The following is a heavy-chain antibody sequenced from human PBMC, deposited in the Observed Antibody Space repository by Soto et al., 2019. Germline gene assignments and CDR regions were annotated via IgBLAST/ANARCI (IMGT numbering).Heavy chain of an antibody. Sequence: SVQVSCKASGGTFSSYAISWVRQAPGQGLEWMGGIIPIFGTANYAQKFQGRVTITADESTSTAYMELSSLRSEDTAVYYCARYPKADYGDSYYFDYWGQGTLVTVSS. CDR3: ARYPKADYGDSYYFDY. CDR2: IIPIFGTA. V-gene: IGHV1-69*13. D-gene: IGHD4-17*01. CDR1: GGTFSSYA. J-gene: IGHJ4*02.